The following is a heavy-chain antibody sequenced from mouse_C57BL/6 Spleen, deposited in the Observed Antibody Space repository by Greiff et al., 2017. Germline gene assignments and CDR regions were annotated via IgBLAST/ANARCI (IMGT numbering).Heavy chain of an antibody. D-gene: IGHD3-1*01. CDR1: GFNIKDYY. CDR3: TTGATGAMDY. V-gene: IGHV14-1*01. CDR2: IDPEDGDT. J-gene: IGHJ4*01. Sequence: EVQLQQSGAELVRPGASVKLSCTASGFNIKDYYMHWVKQRPEQGLEVIGRIDPEDGDTEYAPKFQGQATMTADTTSNTAYLQLSSLTSEDTAVSYCTTGATGAMDYWGQGTSVTVSS.